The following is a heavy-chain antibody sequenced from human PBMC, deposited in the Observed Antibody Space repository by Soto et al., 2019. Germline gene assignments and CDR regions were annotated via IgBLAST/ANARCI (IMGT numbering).Heavy chain of an antibody. Sequence: AGGSLRLSCAASGFTFSSYGMHWVRQAPGKGLEWVAVISYDGSNKYYADSVKGRFTISRDNSKNTLYLQMNSLRAEDTAVYYCARESLINTVTTVMTWFDPWGQGTLLTVSS. CDR2: ISYDGSNK. D-gene: IGHD4-4*01. J-gene: IGHJ5*02. V-gene: IGHV3-30*03. CDR3: ARESLINTVTTVMTWFDP. CDR1: GFTFSSYG.